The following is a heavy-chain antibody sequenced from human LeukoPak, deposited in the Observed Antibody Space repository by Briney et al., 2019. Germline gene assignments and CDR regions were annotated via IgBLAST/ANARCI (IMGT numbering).Heavy chain of an antibody. CDR1: GGSISSSSYY. D-gene: IGHD5-12*01. Sequence: PSETLSLTCTVSGGSISSSSYYWSWIRQPAGKGLEWIGRIYTSGSTNYNPSLKSRVTMSVDTSKNQFSLKLSSVTAADTAVYYCARGGSGYDFAFDIWGQGTMVTVSS. V-gene: IGHV4-61*02. CDR2: IYTSGST. J-gene: IGHJ3*02. CDR3: ARGGSGYDFAFDI.